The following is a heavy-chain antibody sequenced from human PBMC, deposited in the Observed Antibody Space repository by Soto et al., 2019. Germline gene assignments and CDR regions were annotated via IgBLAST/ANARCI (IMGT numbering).Heavy chain of an antibody. D-gene: IGHD5-12*01. CDR1: GFTFSNYA. CDR2: ISSNGGNT. CDR3: VKTGYSGYDWDS. Sequence: EVQLVESGGGLVQPGGSLRLSCSASGFTFSNYAMHWVRQAPGKGLEYVSVISSNGGNTYYADSVKGKFTISRDNSKNPLYLQMSSLRAEDTAVYYCVKTGYSGYDWDSWCPGTLVTVSS. J-gene: IGHJ4*02. V-gene: IGHV3-64D*06.